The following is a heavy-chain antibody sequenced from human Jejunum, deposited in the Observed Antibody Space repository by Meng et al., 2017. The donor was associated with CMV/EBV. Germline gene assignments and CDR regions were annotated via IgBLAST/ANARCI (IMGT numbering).Heavy chain of an antibody. Sequence: SCAASGFIFRNYWMSWARPAPGRGLEWVASMKTDGSEKYYVDSVKGRFTMSRDNAKNSLYLQMNSLRAEDTAVYYCARGNVLDYWGLGTLVTVSS. J-gene: IGHJ4*02. CDR1: GFIFRNYW. CDR2: MKTDGSEK. CDR3: ARGNVLDY. V-gene: IGHV3-7*01.